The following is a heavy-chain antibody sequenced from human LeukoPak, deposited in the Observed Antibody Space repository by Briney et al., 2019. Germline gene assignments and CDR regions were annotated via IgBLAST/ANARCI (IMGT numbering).Heavy chain of an antibody. J-gene: IGHJ4*02. CDR3: ARVLKTYYDFWSGYAGFDY. CDR2: IYTSGST. D-gene: IGHD3-3*01. CDR1: GGSISSGSYY. V-gene: IGHV4-61*02. Sequence: PSQTLSLTCTVSGGSISSGSYYWSWIRQPAGKGLEWIGRIYTSGSTNYNPTLKSRVTISVDTSKNQFSLKLSSVTAADTAVYYCARVLKTYYDFWSGYAGFDYWGQGTLVTVSS.